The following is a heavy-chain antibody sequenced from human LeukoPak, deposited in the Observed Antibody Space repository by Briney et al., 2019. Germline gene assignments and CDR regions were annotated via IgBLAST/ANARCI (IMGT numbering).Heavy chain of an antibody. Sequence: SETLSLTCTVSGGSISSSSYYWDWIRQPQGKGLEWIGSIYYSGSTYYNPSLKSRVTISVDTSKNQFSLKLSSVTAADTAVYYCARSLEAVANWFDPWGQGTLVTVSS. CDR3: ARSLEAVANWFDP. CDR2: IYYSGST. D-gene: IGHD6-19*01. CDR1: GGSISSSSYY. J-gene: IGHJ5*02. V-gene: IGHV4-39*01.